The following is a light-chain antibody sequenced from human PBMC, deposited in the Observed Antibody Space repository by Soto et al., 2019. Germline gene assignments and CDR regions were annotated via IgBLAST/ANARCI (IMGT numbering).Light chain of an antibody. V-gene: IGKV1-39*01. J-gene: IGKJ1*01. Sequence: IQMTQSPSSLSSSFGDRITITCRASQIIDTWLAWYQQKPGNAPKSLIYAASNLQSGVPSRFSGSVSGTDGTITISSLKPEDGSTYYCQQSFSSTRTFGPGTKVDIK. CDR1: QIIDTW. CDR2: AAS. CDR3: QQSFSSTRT.